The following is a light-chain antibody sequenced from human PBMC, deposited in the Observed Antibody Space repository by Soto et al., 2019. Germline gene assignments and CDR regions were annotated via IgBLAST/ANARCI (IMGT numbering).Light chain of an antibody. CDR3: QQTYTLPRT. V-gene: IGKV1-39*01. Sequence: DIHMTQSPSSLSASVGYRVTIACLASQTVSKFVNWYQQKPGKVPTLLIFTTSTLHSGVPSRFSGSGSGTEFTLTINGLQPEDFDTYYCQQTYTLPRTFAQGTKVDIK. CDR2: TTS. CDR1: QTVSKF. J-gene: IGKJ1*01.